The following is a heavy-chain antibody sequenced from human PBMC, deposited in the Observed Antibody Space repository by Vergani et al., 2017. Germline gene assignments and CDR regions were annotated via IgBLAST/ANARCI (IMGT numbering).Heavy chain of an antibody. CDR1: GGTFSSYA. CDR2: IILIFGTA. V-gene: IGHV1-69*01. D-gene: IGHD6-13*01. J-gene: IGHJ2*01. CDR3: ARDSGGYSSSHRNWYFDL. Sequence: QVQLVQSGAEVKKPGSSVKVSCKASGGTFSSYAISWVRQAPGQGLEWMGGIILIFGTANYAQKFQGRVTITADESTSTSYMELSSLRSEDTAVYYCARDSGGYSSSHRNWYFDLWGRGTLVTVSS.